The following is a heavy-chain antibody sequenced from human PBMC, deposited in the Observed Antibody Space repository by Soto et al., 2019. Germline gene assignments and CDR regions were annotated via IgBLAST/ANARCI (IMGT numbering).Heavy chain of an antibody. J-gene: IGHJ3*02. Sequence: GSLRLSCAASGFTFSSYGMHWVRQAPGKGLEWVAVIWYDGSNKYYADSVKGRFTISRDNSKNTLYLQMNSLRAEDTAVYYCARGGWDYYDSSGHRDAFDIWGQGTMVTVSS. D-gene: IGHD3-22*01. CDR1: GFTFSSYG. V-gene: IGHV3-33*01. CDR2: IWYDGSNK. CDR3: ARGGWDYYDSSGHRDAFDI.